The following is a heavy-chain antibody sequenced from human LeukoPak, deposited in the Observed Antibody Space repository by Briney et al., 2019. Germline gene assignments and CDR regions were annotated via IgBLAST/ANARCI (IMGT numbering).Heavy chain of an antibody. CDR1: GFTFSDYY. V-gene: IGHV3-66*02. J-gene: IGHJ3*02. CDR3: ASSDAFDI. CDR2: IVGGGEST. Sequence: PGGSLRLSCAASGFTFSDYYMSWIRQAPGKGLEWVSAIVGGGESTFYADSLRGRFTISRDNSKNTLYLQMNSLRAEDTAVYYCASSDAFDIWGQGTMVTVSS.